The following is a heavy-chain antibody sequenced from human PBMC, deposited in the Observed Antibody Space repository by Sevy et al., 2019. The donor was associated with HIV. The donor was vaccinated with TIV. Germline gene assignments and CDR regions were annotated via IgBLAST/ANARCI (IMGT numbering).Heavy chain of an antibody. V-gene: IGHV3-7*01. D-gene: IGHD6-19*01. Sequence: GGSLRLSCAASGFTFSKYSMSWVRQAPGKGLEWVANIKQDGSEKYYVDSVKGRFTISRDNAKNSLYLQMNSLRAEDTAVYYCAREVRYSSGWVPLSDFDYWGQGTLVTVSS. J-gene: IGHJ4*02. CDR2: IKQDGSEK. CDR3: AREVRYSSGWVPLSDFDY. CDR1: GFTFSKYS.